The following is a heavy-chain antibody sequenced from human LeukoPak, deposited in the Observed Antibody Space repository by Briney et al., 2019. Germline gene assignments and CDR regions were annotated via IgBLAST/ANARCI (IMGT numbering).Heavy chain of an antibody. D-gene: IGHD3-22*01. J-gene: IGHJ4*02. CDR2: INPSGGST. V-gene: IGHV1-46*01. CDR3: ARDTTGYYDSSGYPGD. CDR1: GYTFTSYY. Sequence: ASVKVSCKASGYTFTSYYMHWVRQAPGQGLEWMGIINPSGGSTSYAQKFQGRVTMTTDESTSTAYMELSSLRSEDTAVYYCARDTTGYYDSSGYPGDWGQGTLVTVSS.